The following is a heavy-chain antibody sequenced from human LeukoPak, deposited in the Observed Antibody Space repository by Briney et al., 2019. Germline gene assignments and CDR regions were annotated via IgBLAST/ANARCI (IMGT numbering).Heavy chain of an antibody. V-gene: IGHV4-4*07. CDR3: ARVHLDGSGSPRTYAFDI. D-gene: IGHD3-10*01. CDR1: GGSISSYY. CDR2: IYTSGST. J-gene: IGHJ3*02. Sequence: SETLSLTCTVSGGSISSYYWSWIQQPAGKGLEWIGRIYTSGSTNYNPSLKSRVTMSVDTSKNQFSLKLSSVTAADTAVYYCARVHLDGSGSPRTYAFDIWGQGTMVTVSS.